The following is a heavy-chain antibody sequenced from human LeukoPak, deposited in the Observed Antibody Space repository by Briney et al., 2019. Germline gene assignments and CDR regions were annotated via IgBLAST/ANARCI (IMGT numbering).Heavy chain of an antibody. CDR3: ARASDSGSYGPEPDFDY. CDR1: GFTFSSYA. D-gene: IGHD1-26*01. CDR2: ISYDGSNK. J-gene: IGHJ4*02. V-gene: IGHV3-30-3*01. Sequence: SGGSLRLSCAASGFTFSSYAMHWVRQAPGKGLEWVAVISYDGSNKYYADSVKGRFTISRDNSKNTLYLQMNSLRAEDTAVYYCARASDSGSYGPEPDFDYWGQGTLVTVSS.